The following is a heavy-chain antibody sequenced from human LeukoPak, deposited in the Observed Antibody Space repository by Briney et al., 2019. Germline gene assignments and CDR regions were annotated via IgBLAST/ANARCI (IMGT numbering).Heavy chain of an antibody. V-gene: IGHV4-59*01. Sequence: PSETLSLTCAVSGGSISSYYWSWIRQPPGKGLEWIGYIYYSGSTNYNPSLKSRVTISLDTSKNQFSLKLSSVTAADTAVYYCARDRVLWFGESFTDYYYYGMDVWGKGTTVTVSS. CDR2: IYYSGST. CDR1: GGSISSYY. CDR3: ARDRVLWFGESFTDYYYYGMDV. D-gene: IGHD3-10*01. J-gene: IGHJ6*04.